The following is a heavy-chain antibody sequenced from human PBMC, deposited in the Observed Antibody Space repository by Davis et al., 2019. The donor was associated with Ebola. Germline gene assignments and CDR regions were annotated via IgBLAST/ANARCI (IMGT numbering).Heavy chain of an antibody. V-gene: IGHV3-23*01. CDR1: GFTFRYYA. D-gene: IGHD4-11*01. CDR2: ITGSGDNT. Sequence: PGGSLRLSCTASGFTFRYYAMSWVRQAPGKGLEWVSAITGSGDNTYYLGSVQGRFTISRDNSENTLYLQLNSLGAEDTAVYYCARDYSNYDYSGMDVWGKGTTVTVSS. J-gene: IGHJ6*04. CDR3: ARDYSNYDYSGMDV.